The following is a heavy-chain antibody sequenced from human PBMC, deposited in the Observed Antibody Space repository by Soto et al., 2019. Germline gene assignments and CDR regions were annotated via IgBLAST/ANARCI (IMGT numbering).Heavy chain of an antibody. CDR3: AYLPCSGGSCYWFSFSGMDV. Sequence: QITLKESGPTLVKPTQTLTLTCTFSGFSLSTSGVGVAWIRQPPGKALEWLALIYWDDDKRYRPSLESRLTTTKDTSKNQVVLTMTNMDSVDTATYSCAYLPCSGGSCYWFSFSGMDVWGPGTTVNVSS. J-gene: IGHJ6*02. V-gene: IGHV2-5*02. D-gene: IGHD2-15*01. CDR2: IYWDDDK. CDR1: GFSLSTSGVG.